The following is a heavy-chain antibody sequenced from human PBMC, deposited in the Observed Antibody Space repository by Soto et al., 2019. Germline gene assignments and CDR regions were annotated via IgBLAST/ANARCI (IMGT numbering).Heavy chain of an antibody. CDR1: GFTFSSYN. J-gene: IGHJ3*02. CDR3: ARDFNYDILTGYYNWDAFHI. CDR2: IGISSTLI. Sequence: GGSLRLSCAASGFTFSSYNMNWVRQAPGKGLEWFSSIGISSTLIYYADSGKGRLTISRKNAKNSLYRQMNSLRAEDTAVYYCARDFNYDILTGYYNWDAFHIWGQGTMVTVSS. D-gene: IGHD3-9*01. V-gene: IGHV3-21*01.